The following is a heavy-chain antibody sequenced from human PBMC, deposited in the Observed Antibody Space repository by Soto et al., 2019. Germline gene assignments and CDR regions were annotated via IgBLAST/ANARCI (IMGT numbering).Heavy chain of an antibody. D-gene: IGHD3-3*01. V-gene: IGHV3-23*01. CDR1: GFTFSSYA. CDR3: ARFPFGVVTSDAFDI. J-gene: IGHJ3*02. CDR2: ISGSGGST. Sequence: PGGSLRLSCAASGFTFSSYAMSWVRQAPGKGLEWVSAISGSGGSTYYADSVKGRFTITRDNSKNTPYLQMNSLRAEDTAVYYCARFPFGVVTSDAFDIWGQGTMVTVSS.